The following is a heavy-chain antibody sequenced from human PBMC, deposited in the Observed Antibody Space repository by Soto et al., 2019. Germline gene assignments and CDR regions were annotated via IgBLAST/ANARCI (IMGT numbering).Heavy chain of an antibody. D-gene: IGHD3-16*01. CDR1: GVSLSSGAYY. Sequence: LALTCTVCGVSLSSGAYYWTWFLQHPGKGLVWIGYIYYSGNTYYNPSLKSRGTISADPSKNQFSPYLSSVTAADKAVYYCARAKDDYVWGSSNCFDPWGQGTLVTVSS. CDR3: ARAKDDYVWGSSNCFDP. V-gene: IGHV4-31*03. J-gene: IGHJ5*02. CDR2: IYYSGNT.